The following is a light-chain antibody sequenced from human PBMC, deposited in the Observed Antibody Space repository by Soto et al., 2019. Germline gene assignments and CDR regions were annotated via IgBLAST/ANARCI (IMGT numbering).Light chain of an antibody. Sequence: EIVLTQSPGTLYLSPGDRATLSCRASQSVSSNYLAWYQQKPGQAPRLLIYGASSRATGTPDRFSGSGSGTDLTLTFSRLQPEDFALYYCQQYDTSPPLTFGGGTKLEIK. J-gene: IGKJ4*01. V-gene: IGKV3-20*01. CDR1: QSVSSNY. CDR2: GAS. CDR3: QQYDTSPPLT.